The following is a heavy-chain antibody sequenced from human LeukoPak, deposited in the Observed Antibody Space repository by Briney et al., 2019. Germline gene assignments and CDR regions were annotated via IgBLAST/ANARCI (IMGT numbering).Heavy chain of an antibody. V-gene: IGHV3-23*01. CDR3: AKERSSSVGYYNYGMDV. D-gene: IGHD6-13*01. J-gene: IGHJ6*01. CDR2: TSSSDGST. CDR1: GFSFSSYA. Sequence: PAESLSLSCAVSGFSFSSYAMSWVRQPPGKGLEWVSSTSSSDGSTYYADTVKGRFTISKDNSKTPLYRQMNSLRAEDTATYYCAKERSSSVGYYNYGMDVWGQGGTLTFSS.